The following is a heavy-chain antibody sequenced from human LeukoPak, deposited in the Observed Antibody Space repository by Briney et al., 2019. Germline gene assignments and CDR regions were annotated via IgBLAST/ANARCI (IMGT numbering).Heavy chain of an antibody. J-gene: IGHJ6*03. CDR3: ARVAVEGDYYYYYYMDV. V-gene: IGHV1-69*01. CDR1: GGTFSSYA. D-gene: IGHD5-24*01. CDR2: IIPIFGTA. Sequence: ASVKVSCKASGGTFSSYAISWVRQAPGQGLEWMGGIIPIFGTANYAQKFQGRVTITADESTSTAYMELSSLRSEDTAVYYCARVAVEGDYYYYYYMDVWGKGTTVTVSS.